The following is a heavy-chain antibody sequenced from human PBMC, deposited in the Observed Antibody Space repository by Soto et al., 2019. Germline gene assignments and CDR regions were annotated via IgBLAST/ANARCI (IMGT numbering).Heavy chain of an antibody. Sequence: PSETLSLTCGISGDSGSSNSAAWNWIRQSPSRGLEWLGRTYYRSKWYDDYAVSVKSRITINPDTSKNQFSLQLNSVTPEDTALYYCARDANNWFDSWGQGTLVTVSS. J-gene: IGHJ5*01. CDR2: TYYRSKWYD. V-gene: IGHV6-1*01. CDR3: ARDANNWFDS. CDR1: GDSGSSNSAA.